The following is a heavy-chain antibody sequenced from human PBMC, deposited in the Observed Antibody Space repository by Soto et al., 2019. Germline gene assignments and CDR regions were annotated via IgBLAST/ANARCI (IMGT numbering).Heavy chain of an antibody. Sequence: EVQLLESGGDLVQPGGSLRLSCVASGFTLSDYAMTWVRQGPGKGLEWVSTLRGGGGGGTYYADSLKGRFTISRDNSKNTVYLQMNSLRADDTAVYYCAKRGSDWSSEYGFTFDSWGQGTLVTVSS. V-gene: IGHV3-23*01. J-gene: IGHJ4*02. CDR2: LRGGGGGGT. CDR3: AKRGSDWSSEYGFTFDS. CDR1: GFTLSDYA. D-gene: IGHD6-19*01.